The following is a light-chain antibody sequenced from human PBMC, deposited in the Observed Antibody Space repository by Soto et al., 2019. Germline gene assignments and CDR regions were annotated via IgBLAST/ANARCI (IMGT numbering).Light chain of an antibody. V-gene: IGKV3-20*01. CDR3: QQYGSSPRT. Sequence: EIVLTQSPGTLYFSPGERGTLSCRASQSGSSNYLAWYQQKPGQAPRLLIYGASSRATGIPDRFSGSGSGTDFTLTISRLEPEDFAVYFCQQYGSSPRTFGQGTKVEIK. CDR2: GAS. J-gene: IGKJ1*01. CDR1: QSGSSNY.